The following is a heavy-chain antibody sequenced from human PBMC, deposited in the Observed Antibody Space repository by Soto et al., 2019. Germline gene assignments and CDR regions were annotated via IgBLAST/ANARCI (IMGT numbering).Heavy chain of an antibody. CDR2: IYYSGNT. CDR3: ARNYSGGSRHWFDL. D-gene: IGHD6-19*01. V-gene: IGHV4-39*01. J-gene: IGHJ5*02. CDR1: SGSIKSSSYC. Sequence: HSETLSLTCSVSSGSIKSSSYCWGWVRQPPGKGLEGIGSIYYSGNTYYNPTLRSRVTISVDMSKNQFVLKLRSVTAADAAVFSCARNYSGGSRHWFDLWGQGTLVTVPS.